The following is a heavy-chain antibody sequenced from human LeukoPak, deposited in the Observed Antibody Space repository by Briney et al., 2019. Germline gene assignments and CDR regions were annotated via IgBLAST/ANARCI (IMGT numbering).Heavy chain of an antibody. Sequence: GGSLRLSCAASGFTFSNYEMNWVRQAPGKGLEWVSYISSSGSTTYYADSVKGRFTISRDNAKNSLYLQMNSLRAEDTAVYYCARGYCSGGSCCFDYWGQGTLVTVSS. CDR2: ISSSGSTT. CDR3: ARGYCSGGSCCFDY. D-gene: IGHD2-15*01. CDR1: GFTFSNYE. J-gene: IGHJ4*02. V-gene: IGHV3-48*03.